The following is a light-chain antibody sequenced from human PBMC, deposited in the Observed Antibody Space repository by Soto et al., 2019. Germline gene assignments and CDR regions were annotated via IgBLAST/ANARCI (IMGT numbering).Light chain of an antibody. CDR1: SSDVGGYNY. V-gene: IGLV2-14*01. J-gene: IGLJ2*01. CDR3: SSFTSNSTHVV. CDR2: EVS. Sequence: QSALTQPASVSGSPGQSITIYCTGSSSDVGGYNYVSWYQQPPGKAPKLMIYEVSNRPSGVSNRFSGSKSGYTASLTISGLQAEDEADYYCSSFTSNSTHVVFGGGTKLTVL.